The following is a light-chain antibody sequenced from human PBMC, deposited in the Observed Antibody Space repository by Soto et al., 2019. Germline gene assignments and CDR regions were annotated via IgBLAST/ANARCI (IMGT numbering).Light chain of an antibody. CDR3: QQYGGSFT. J-gene: IGKJ5*01. CDR1: QRISSNY. V-gene: IGKV3-20*01. CDR2: GAS. Sequence: EIVLTQSPGTLSLSPGERATLSCRASQRISSNYLAWYQQKPGQAPRLLIYGASTRATGIPARFSGSGSGTDFTLTIRRLEPEDFAVYYCQQYGGSFTFGQGTRLEIK.